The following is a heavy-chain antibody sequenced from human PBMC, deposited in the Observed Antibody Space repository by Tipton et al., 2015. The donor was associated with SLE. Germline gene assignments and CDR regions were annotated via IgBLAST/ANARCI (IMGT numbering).Heavy chain of an antibody. D-gene: IGHD3-3*01. J-gene: IGHJ4*02. V-gene: IGHV4-59*01. CDR1: GGSISSYY. Sequence: TLSLTCTVSGGSISSYYWSWIRQPPGKGLEWIGYIYYSGSTNYNPSLKSRVTISVDTSKNQFSLKLSSVTAADTAVYYCARGTYYDVWSGYYQYFDYWGQGTLVTVSS. CDR2: IYYSGST. CDR3: ARGTYYDVWSGYYQYFDY.